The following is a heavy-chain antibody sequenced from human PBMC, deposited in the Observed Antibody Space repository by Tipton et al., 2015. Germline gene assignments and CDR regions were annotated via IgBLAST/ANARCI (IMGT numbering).Heavy chain of an antibody. CDR2: IYYSGNT. D-gene: IGHD4-17*01. Sequence: LRLSCTVSGGSVSSSSYYWGWIRQPPGKGLEYIGKIYYSGNTYYNPSLKSRVTISLDTFKNQFSLKLSSVTAADTAMYYCARDRRGYGDYGAAFDHWGQGTLVTVSS. J-gene: IGHJ4*02. V-gene: IGHV4-39*02. CDR3: ARDRRGYGDYGAAFDH. CDR1: GGSVSSSSYY.